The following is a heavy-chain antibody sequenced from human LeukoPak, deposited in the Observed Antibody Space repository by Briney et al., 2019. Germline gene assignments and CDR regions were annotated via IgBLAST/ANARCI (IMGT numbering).Heavy chain of an antibody. D-gene: IGHD3-3*01. Sequence: ASVTVSCKVSGNSLSELSIRWVRQAPGKGLECVGGFDPEEAKMVYAQNFQGRVTMTEDTSTQTAYMELSGLTYGDTAVYYCTTRSGDFWSGFVNWGQGTLVTVSS. CDR3: TTRSGDFWSGFVN. CDR2: FDPEEAKM. V-gene: IGHV1-24*01. J-gene: IGHJ4*02. CDR1: GNSLSELS.